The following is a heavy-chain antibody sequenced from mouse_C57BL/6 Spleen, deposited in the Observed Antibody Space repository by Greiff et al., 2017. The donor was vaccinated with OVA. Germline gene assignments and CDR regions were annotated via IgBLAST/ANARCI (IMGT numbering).Heavy chain of an antibody. CDR1: GYTFTSYW. V-gene: IGHV1-64*01. CDR2: IHPNSGST. D-gene: IGHD1-1*01. Sequence: QVQLKQPGAELVKPGASVKLSCKASGYTFTSYWMHWVKQRPGQGLEWIGMIHPNSGSTNYNEKFKSKATLTVDKSSSTAYMQLSSLTSEDSAVYYCARSGYYGSSYNAMDYWGQGTSVTVSS. CDR3: ARSGYYGSSYNAMDY. J-gene: IGHJ4*01.